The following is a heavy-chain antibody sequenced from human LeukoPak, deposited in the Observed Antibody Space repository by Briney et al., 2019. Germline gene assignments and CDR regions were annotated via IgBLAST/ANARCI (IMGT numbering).Heavy chain of an antibody. CDR1: GGSISSYY. CDR3: ARVRVWSYYDSSGYYLTPYGMDV. D-gene: IGHD3-22*01. CDR2: IYTSGST. Sequence: PSETLSLTCTVSGGSISSYYWSWIRQPAGKGLEWIGRIYTSGSTNYNPSLKSRVTISVDTSKNQFSLKLSSVTAADTAVYYCARVRVWSYYDSSGYYLTPYGMDVWGQGTTVTVSS. V-gene: IGHV4-4*07. J-gene: IGHJ6*02.